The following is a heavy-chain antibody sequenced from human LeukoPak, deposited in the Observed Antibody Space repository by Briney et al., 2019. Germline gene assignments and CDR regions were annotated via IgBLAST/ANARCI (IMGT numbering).Heavy chain of an antibody. CDR2: IYYTGIT. Sequence: SETLSLTCTVSGGSISSSSYYWGWIRQPPGKGLEYIGYIYYTGITNYNPSLKSRVTMSMDTSKSHFSLRLTSVTAADTAVYYCAKTARLPESWGQGTLVTVSS. CDR1: GGSISSSSYY. CDR3: AKTARLPES. D-gene: IGHD6-6*01. V-gene: IGHV4-61*03. J-gene: IGHJ5*02.